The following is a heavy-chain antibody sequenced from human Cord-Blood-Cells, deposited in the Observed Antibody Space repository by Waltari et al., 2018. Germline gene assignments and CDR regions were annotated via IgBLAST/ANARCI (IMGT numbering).Heavy chain of an antibody. CDR2: IYHSGST. V-gene: IGHV4-38-2*01. Sequence: QVQLQESGPGLVKPSETLSLTCAVSGYSISSGYYWGWIRQPPGKGLEWNGRIYHSGSTYYNPSRKSRVTISVDTSKNQFSLKLSSVTAADTAVYYCASPRGPGDRFDYWGQGTPVTVSS. J-gene: IGHJ4*02. CDR3: ASPRGPGDRFDY. D-gene: IGHD7-27*01. CDR1: GYSISSGYY.